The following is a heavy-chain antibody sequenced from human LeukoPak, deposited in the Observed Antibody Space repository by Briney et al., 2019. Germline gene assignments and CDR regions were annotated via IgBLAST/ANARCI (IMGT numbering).Heavy chain of an antibody. Sequence: GGSLRLSCAASGFTFTTYWMSWVRQAPGKGLEWVAVISYDGSNKYYADSAKGRFTISRDNSKNTLYLQMNSLRAEDTAVYYCAKDHPRELSLLDYWGQGTLVTVSS. V-gene: IGHV3-30*18. CDR3: AKDHPRELSLLDY. CDR2: ISYDGSNK. J-gene: IGHJ4*02. D-gene: IGHD3-16*02. CDR1: GFTFTTYW.